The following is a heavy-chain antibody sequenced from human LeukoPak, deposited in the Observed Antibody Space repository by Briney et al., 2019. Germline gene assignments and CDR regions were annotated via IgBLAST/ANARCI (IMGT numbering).Heavy chain of an antibody. V-gene: IGHV3-53*01. CDR3: ARALNGFDI. J-gene: IGHJ3*02. Sequence: GGSLRLSCAASGLIVSSNYMTWVRQAPGKGLEWVSVIYSGGSIYYADSVKGRFTISKDNSRNTLYLQMNSLRAEDTAVYYCARALNGFDIWGPGTLVTVSS. CDR2: IYSGGSI. CDR1: GLIVSSNY.